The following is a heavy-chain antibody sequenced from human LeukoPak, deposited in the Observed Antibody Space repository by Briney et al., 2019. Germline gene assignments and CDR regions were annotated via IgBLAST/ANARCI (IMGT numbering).Heavy chain of an antibody. J-gene: IGHJ4*02. V-gene: IGHV3-7*01. CDR2: INQDGGER. D-gene: IGHD4/OR15-4a*01. CDR1: GFYFNSYW. Sequence: GGSLRLSCAASGFYFNSYWMSWVRQAPGKGLEWLAKINQDGGERYYVDSVKGRFTISRDNAKNSLYLQMNSLRVEDTAVYYCASARYDYGRDYWGRGTLVTVSS. CDR3: ASARYDYGRDY.